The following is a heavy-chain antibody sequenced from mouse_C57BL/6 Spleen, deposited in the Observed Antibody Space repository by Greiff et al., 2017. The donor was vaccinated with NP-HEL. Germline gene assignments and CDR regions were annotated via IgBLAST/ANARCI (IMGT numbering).Heavy chain of an antibody. CDR1: GYTFTDYN. J-gene: IGHJ4*01. D-gene: IGHD3-2*01. CDR3: ASLLRQLPMDY. Sequence: EVQLQQSGPELVKPGASVTMSCKASGYTFTDYNMHWVKQSHGKSLEWIGYINPNNGGTSYNQKFKGKATLTVNKSSSTAYMERRSLTSEDYAVYYCASLLRQLPMDYWGQGTSVTVSS. CDR2: INPNNGGT. V-gene: IGHV1-22*01.